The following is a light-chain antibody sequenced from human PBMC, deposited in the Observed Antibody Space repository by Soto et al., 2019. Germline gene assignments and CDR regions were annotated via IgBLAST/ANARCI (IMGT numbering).Light chain of an antibody. CDR3: QQSNSFPLVT. J-gene: IGKJ5*01. V-gene: IGKV1D-12*01. CDR2: TTS. Sequence: DIQMTQSPSSVSASVGDRVTITCRASQGISDWLAWYQQKPGRAPKLLIYTTSTLQTGVPSRFSGSGSGTDFSLNIRSLQPEDFATYYCQQSNSFPLVTFGQGTRLEIK. CDR1: QGISDW.